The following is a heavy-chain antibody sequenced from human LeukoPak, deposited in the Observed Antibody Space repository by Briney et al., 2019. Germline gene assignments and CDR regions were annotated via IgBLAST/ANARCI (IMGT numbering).Heavy chain of an antibody. CDR3: ARDGPEGDYYYYYGMDV. CDR2: IIPIFGTA. V-gene: IGHV1-69*06. Sequence: ASVKVSCKASGGTFSSYAISWVRQAPGQGPEWMGGIIPIFGTANYAQKFQGRVTITADKSTSTAYMELSSLRSEDTAVYYCARDGPEGDYYYYYGMDVWGKGTTVTVSS. CDR1: GGTFSSYA. J-gene: IGHJ6*04.